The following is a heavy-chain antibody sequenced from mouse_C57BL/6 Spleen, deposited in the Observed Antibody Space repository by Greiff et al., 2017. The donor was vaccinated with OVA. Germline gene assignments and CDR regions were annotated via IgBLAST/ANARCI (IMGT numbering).Heavy chain of an antibody. V-gene: IGHV5-17*01. Sequence: EVQLVESGGGSVKPGGSLKLSCAASGFTFSDYGMHWVRQAPEKGLEWVAYISSGSSTIYYADTVKGRFTISRDNAKNTLFLQMTSLRSEDTAMYYCARRDYYGSSYGYAMDYWGQGTSVTVSS. D-gene: IGHD1-1*01. CDR1: GFTFSDYG. CDR3: ARRDYYGSSYGYAMDY. CDR2: ISSGSSTI. J-gene: IGHJ4*01.